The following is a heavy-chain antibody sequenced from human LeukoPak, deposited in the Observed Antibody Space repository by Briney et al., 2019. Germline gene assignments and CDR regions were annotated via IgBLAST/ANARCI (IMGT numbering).Heavy chain of an antibody. CDR1: GFTFSSFG. Sequence: GGSLRLSCAASGFTFSSFGMHWVRQAPGEGLEWVAYIGYSGSDIYYADSVKGRFTISRDNSKNTVHLQLSSLRAADTALYSCARDLTERKYYIALWGQGTLITVSS. V-gene: IGHV3-30*02. D-gene: IGHD2/OR15-2a*01. CDR3: ARDLTERKYYIAL. J-gene: IGHJ5*02. CDR2: IGYSGSDI.